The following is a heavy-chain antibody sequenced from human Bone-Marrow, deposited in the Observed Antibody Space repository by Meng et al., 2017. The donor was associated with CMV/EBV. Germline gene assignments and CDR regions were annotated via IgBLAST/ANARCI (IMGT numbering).Heavy chain of an antibody. CDR3: AKGDAAAVDYFDY. CDR2: ISGSGGST. CDR1: GFTFSSYA. Sequence: GESLKISCAASGFTFSSYAMSWVRQAPGKGLEWVSAISGSGGSTYYADSVKGRFTISRDNSKNMLYMQMNSLRAEDTAVYYCAKGDAAAVDYFDYWGQGTLVTVSS. V-gene: IGHV3-23*01. D-gene: IGHD6-13*01. J-gene: IGHJ4*02.